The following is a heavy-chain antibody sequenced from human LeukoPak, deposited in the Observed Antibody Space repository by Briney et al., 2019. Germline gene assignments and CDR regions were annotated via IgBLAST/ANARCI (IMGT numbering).Heavy chain of an antibody. CDR2: INHSGST. J-gene: IGHJ5*02. CDR3: ARWGYNWNDEDGISNWFVP. D-gene: IGHD1-1*01. Sequence: SETLSLTCAVYGGSFSGYYWSWIRQPPGKGLEWIGEINHSGSTNYNPSLKSRLTISVDTSKNQFSLKLSSVTAADTAVYYCARWGYNWNDEDGISNWFVPWGQGTLVTVSS. CDR1: GGSFSGYY. V-gene: IGHV4-34*01.